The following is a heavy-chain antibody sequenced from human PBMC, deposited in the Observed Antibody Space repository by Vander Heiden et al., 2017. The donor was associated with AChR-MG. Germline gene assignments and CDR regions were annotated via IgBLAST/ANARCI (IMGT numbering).Heavy chain of an antibody. Sequence: VQLQESGPGLVKPSQPLSLPCTFPGGSISSGGYYWSWIRQHPGKGLGWIGYIYYSGSTYYNPSLKSRVTISVDTSKNQFSLKLSSVTAADTAVYYCARERSGSGDYWGQGTLVTVSS. J-gene: IGHJ4*02. D-gene: IGHD1-26*01. CDR1: GGSISSGGYY. CDR3: ARERSGSGDY. V-gene: IGHV4-31*03. CDR2: IYYSGST.